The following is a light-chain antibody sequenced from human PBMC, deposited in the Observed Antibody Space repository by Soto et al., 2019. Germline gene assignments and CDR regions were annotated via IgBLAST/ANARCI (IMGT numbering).Light chain of an antibody. Sequence: QSVLTQPASVSGSPEQSITISCTGTSSDVGAYNLVSWYQQLPGKAPRLIIYEGTKRPSGISHRFSGSKSDNTASLTISGLRAEDEAHYHCCSYAGSRTFVFGGGTK. CDR3: CSYAGSRTFV. CDR2: EGT. V-gene: IGLV2-23*01. CDR1: SSDVGAYNL. J-gene: IGLJ2*01.